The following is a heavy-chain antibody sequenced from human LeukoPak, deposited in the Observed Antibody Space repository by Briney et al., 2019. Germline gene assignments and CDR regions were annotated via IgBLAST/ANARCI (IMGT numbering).Heavy chain of an antibody. D-gene: IGHD2-2*01. CDR2: ISSSGSTI. V-gene: IGHV3-48*03. Sequence: PGGSLRLSCAASGFTFSSYEMNWVRQAPGKGLEWVSYISSSGSTIYYADSVKGRFTISRDNSKNTVYLQMRSLRAEDTALYYCAREASNSWCPLDYWGQGTLVTVSS. J-gene: IGHJ4*02. CDR1: GFTFSSYE. CDR3: AREASNSWCPLDY.